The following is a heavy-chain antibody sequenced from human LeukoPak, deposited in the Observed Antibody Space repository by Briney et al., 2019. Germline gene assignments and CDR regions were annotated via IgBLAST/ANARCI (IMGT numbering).Heavy chain of an antibody. D-gene: IGHD2-2*01. Sequence: ASVKDSCKASGYTFTSYGISWVRQAPGQGLEWMGWISAYNGNTNYAQKLQGRVTMTPDTSTSTAYMQLRSLRSDDTAVYYCARDHCSSTSCSSTPTNWFDPWGQGTLVTVSS. J-gene: IGHJ5*02. V-gene: IGHV1-18*01. CDR3: ARDHCSSTSCSSTPTNWFDP. CDR1: GYTFTSYG. CDR2: ISAYNGNT.